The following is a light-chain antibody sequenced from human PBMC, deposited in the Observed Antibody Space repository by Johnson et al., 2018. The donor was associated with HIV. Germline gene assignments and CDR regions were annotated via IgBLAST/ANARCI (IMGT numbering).Light chain of an antibody. CDR3: GTWDSSLSAS. V-gene: IGLV1-51*01. J-gene: IGLJ1*01. Sequence: QSVLTQPPSVSAAPGQKVTISCSGSSSNIGNNYVSWYQQLPGTAPKLLIYDNSKRPSGIPDRFSGSKSGTSATLGITGLQTGAEADYYCGTWDSSLSASIGTGTKVTVL. CDR1: SSNIGNNY. CDR2: DNS.